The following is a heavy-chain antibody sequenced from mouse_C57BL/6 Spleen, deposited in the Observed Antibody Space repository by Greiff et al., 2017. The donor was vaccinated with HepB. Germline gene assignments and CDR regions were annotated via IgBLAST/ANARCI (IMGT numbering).Heavy chain of an antibody. CDR3: AMITTVVATRYFDV. CDR1: GYTFTGYW. V-gene: IGHV1-9*01. D-gene: IGHD1-1*01. Sequence: VQLQQSGAELMKPGASVKLSCKATGYTFTGYWIEWVKQRPGHGLEWIGEILPGSGSTNYNEKFKGKATFTADTSSNTAYMQLSRLTTEDSAIYYCAMITTVVATRYFDVWGTGTTVTVAS. J-gene: IGHJ1*03. CDR2: ILPGSGST.